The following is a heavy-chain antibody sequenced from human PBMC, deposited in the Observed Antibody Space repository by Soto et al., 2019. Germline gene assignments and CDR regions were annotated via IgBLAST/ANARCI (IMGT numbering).Heavy chain of an antibody. CDR2: ITSGGGST. CDR1: GFIFSDYA. CDR3: ARRMATGATSFAFDI. J-gene: IGHJ3*02. Sequence: GGSLRLSCAASGFIFSDYAMSWVRQAPGKGLEWVSGITSGGGSTYYADSVKGRFTISRDNSKNTLYLQMNGLRAEDTAVYHCARRMATGATSFAFDIWGQGTMVTVSS. V-gene: IGHV3-23*01. D-gene: IGHD1-1*01.